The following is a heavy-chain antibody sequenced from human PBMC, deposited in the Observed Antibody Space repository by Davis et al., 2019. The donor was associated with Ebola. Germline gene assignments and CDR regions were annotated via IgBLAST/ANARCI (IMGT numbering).Heavy chain of an antibody. J-gene: IGHJ4*02. V-gene: IGHV3-49*04. CDR1: GFTFGDYA. CDR2: IRSKAYGGTT. CDR3: TMGYSSGWYPLGY. Sequence: GESLKISCAASGFTFGDYAMSWVRQAPGKGLEWVGFIRSKAYGGTTEYAASVKGRSTISRDDSKSIAYLQMNSLKTEDTAVYYCTMGYSSGWYPLGYWGQGTLVTVSS. D-gene: IGHD6-19*01.